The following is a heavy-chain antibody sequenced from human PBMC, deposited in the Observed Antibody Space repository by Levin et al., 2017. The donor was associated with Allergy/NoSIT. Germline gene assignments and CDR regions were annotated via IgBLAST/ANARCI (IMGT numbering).Heavy chain of an antibody. J-gene: IGHJ3*02. CDR1: GFTFSSYG. V-gene: IGHV3-30*18. CDR2: ISYDGSNK. D-gene: IGHD4-17*01. Sequence: GGSLRLSCAASGFTFSSYGMHWVRQAPGKGLEWVAVISYDGSNKYYADSVKGRFTISRDNSKNTLYLQMNSLRAEDTAVYYCAKDGGGYPVTHYAFDIWGQGTMVTVSS. CDR3: AKDGGGYPVTHYAFDI.